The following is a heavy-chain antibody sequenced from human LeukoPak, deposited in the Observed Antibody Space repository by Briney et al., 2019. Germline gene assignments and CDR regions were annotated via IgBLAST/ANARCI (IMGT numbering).Heavy chain of an antibody. Sequence: GGSLRLSCAASGFSFSDAWMNWVRQAPGKGLEWVGHIRCKADGGTPDYIAPVKGRFTISRDDSKDTLYLQMNSLRAEDTAVYYCAKFGAGSGSYSGVAENWGQGTLVTVSS. J-gene: IGHJ4*02. CDR2: IRCKADGGTP. CDR1: GFSFSDAW. V-gene: IGHV3-15*07. CDR3: AKFGAGSGSYSGVAEN. D-gene: IGHD3-10*01.